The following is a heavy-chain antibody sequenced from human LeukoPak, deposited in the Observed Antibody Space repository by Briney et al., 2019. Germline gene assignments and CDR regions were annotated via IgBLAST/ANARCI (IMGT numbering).Heavy chain of an antibody. V-gene: IGHV4-4*07. Sequence: SETLSLTCTVSGGSISSHYWSWIRQPAGKGLEWIGRIYTSGSTNYNPSLKSRVTMSVDTSKNQFSLKLSSVTAADTAVYYCARDETISYCGGDCEPFAYWGQGTLVTVSS. D-gene: IGHD2-21*01. CDR1: GGSISSHY. J-gene: IGHJ4*02. CDR3: ARDETISYCGGDCEPFAY. CDR2: IYTSGST.